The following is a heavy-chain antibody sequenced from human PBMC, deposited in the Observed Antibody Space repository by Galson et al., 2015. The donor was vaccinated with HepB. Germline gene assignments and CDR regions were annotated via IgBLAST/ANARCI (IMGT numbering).Heavy chain of an antibody. CDR3: ARGPYYDTLTGPTWYYFDY. J-gene: IGHJ4*02. Sequence: SVKVSCKASGGTFSSYTISWVRQAPGQGLEWMGRIIPILGIANYAQKFQGRVTITADKSTSTAYMELSSLRSEDTAVYYCARGPYYDTLTGPTWYYFDYWGQGTLVTVSS. CDR1: GGTFSSYT. V-gene: IGHV1-69*02. D-gene: IGHD3-9*01. CDR2: IIPILGIA.